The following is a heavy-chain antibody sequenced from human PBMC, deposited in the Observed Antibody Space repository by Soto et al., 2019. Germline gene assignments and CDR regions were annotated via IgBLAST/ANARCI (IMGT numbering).Heavy chain of an antibody. Sequence: ASVKVSCKASGYTFTGYYMYWVRQAPGQGLEWMGWINPNSGDTSYAQKFQGRVTMTTDTSTSTVYMELSSLRSEDTAVYYCARDILNYYDSSGYLDYWGQGTLVTVSS. J-gene: IGHJ4*02. CDR1: GYTFTGYY. D-gene: IGHD3-22*01. V-gene: IGHV1-2*02. CDR2: INPNSGDT. CDR3: ARDILNYYDSSGYLDY.